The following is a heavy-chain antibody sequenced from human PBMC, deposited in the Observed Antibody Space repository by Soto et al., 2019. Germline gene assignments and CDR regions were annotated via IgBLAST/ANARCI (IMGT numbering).Heavy chain of an antibody. V-gene: IGHV4-59*01. CDR3: ARGLYYYDSSGYYTHRPHYYYSGMAV. CDR1: GGSSSSDY. D-gene: IGHD3-22*01. J-gene: IGHJ6*02. Sequence: PETLSLTCTVSGGSSSSDYCIWIRQPPGKGLEWIGYIYYSGSTNYSPSLKSRVTISVDTSKNQFSLKLSSVTAADTAVYYCARGLYYYDSSGYYTHRPHYYYSGMAVWGQGTTVTVSS. CDR2: IYYSGST.